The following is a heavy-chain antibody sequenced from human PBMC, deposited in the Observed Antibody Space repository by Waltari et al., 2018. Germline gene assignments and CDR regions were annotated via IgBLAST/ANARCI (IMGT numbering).Heavy chain of an antibody. J-gene: IGHJ4*02. V-gene: IGHV3-7*04. D-gene: IGHD3-22*01. CDR1: GFTFSSYW. CDR2: IKQDGSEK. CDR3: ARSSRYYYDSSGYYPMLRVYRSESEYYFDY. Sequence: EVQLVESGGGLVQPGGSLRLSCAASGFTFSSYWMSWVRQAPGKGLEWVANIKQDGSEKYYVDSVKGRVTISRDNAKNSLDLQMNSLRAEDTAVYYCARSSRYYYDSSGYYPMLRVYRSESEYYFDYWGQGTLVTVSS.